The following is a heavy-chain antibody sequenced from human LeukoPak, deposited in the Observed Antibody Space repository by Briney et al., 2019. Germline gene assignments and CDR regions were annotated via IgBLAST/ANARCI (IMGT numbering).Heavy chain of an antibody. V-gene: IGHV4-39*07. CDR1: GGSINSSSHY. Sequence: SETLSLTCTVSGGSINSSSHYWGWIRQPPGKGLEWIGSMGPIYYSGSTYYNPSLKSRVTISVDTSKNQFSLKLSSVTAADTAVYYCARVSYGSGSPIDYWGQGTLVTVSS. J-gene: IGHJ4*02. CDR3: ARVSYGSGSPIDY. CDR2: MGPIYYSGST. D-gene: IGHD3-10*01.